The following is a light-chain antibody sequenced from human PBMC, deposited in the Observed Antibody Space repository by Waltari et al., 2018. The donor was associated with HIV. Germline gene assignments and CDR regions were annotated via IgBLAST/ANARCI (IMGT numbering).Light chain of an antibody. V-gene: IGKV3-11*01. CDR1: QSVSNH. CDR2: DAS. J-gene: IGKJ3*01. Sequence: DTVLTQYPATLSLSPGERATLSCRASQSVSNHLAWYQQKPGQAPRLLIYDASNRATGVPARFSGSRSGTDFTLTISSLDPEDFAVYYCQQRSNWTPEFTFGPGTKVDIK. CDR3: QQRSNWTPEFT.